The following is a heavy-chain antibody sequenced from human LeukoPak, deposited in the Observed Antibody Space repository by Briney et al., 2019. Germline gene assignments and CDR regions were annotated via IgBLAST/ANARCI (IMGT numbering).Heavy chain of an antibody. CDR1: GFTFSSYA. CDR3: AKATAYCSGGSCYFDY. Sequence: GGALRLSCAASGFTFSSYAMSWVRQAPGKGLEWVSAISGSGGSTYYADSVKGRFTISRDNSKNTLYLQMNSLRAEDTAVYYCAKATAYCSGGSCYFDYWGQGTLVTVSS. CDR2: ISGSGGST. V-gene: IGHV3-23*01. J-gene: IGHJ4*02. D-gene: IGHD2-15*01.